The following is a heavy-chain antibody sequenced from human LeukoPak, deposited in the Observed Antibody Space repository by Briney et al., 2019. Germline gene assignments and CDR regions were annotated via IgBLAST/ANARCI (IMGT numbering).Heavy chain of an antibody. CDR3: ASDPRTLPLDY. J-gene: IGHJ4*02. Sequence: GGSLRLSCAASGFTFSDYYMSWIRQTPGKGLEWVSYISSSSSTIYYADSVKGRFTISRDNAKNSLYLQMNSLRAEDTAVYYCASDPRTLPLDYWGQGTLVTVSS. D-gene: IGHD1-14*01. CDR1: GFTFSDYY. CDR2: ISSSSSTI. V-gene: IGHV3-11*04.